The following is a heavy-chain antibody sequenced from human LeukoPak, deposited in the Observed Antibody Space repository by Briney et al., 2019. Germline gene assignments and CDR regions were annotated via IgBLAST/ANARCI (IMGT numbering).Heavy chain of an antibody. CDR3: ARAGCGWVLTPCDAFDI. V-gene: IGHV3-21*01. D-gene: IGHD2-15*01. Sequence: PGGSLRLSCAVSGFTFSSYTINWVRQAPGKGLEWVSSISSSSSYIYYADSVKGRFTISRDNAKNSLSLQMNSLRAEDTAVYYCARAGCGWVLTPCDAFDIWGQGTMVTVSS. CDR2: ISSSSSYI. CDR1: GFTFSSYT. J-gene: IGHJ3*02.